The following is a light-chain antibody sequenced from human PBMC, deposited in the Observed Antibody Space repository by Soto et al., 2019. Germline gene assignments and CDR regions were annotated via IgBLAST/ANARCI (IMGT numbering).Light chain of an antibody. CDR2: GAS. CDR3: QQYSTWPLT. J-gene: IGKJ4*01. Sequence: EIVMTQSPATLSVSPGERATLSCRASQSVSSNLAWYQQKPGQAPRLLIYGASTRATGIPARFSGSGSGTEFTVTISSLQSEDLAVYYCQQYSTWPLTFGGGTTVEIK. V-gene: IGKV3-15*01. CDR1: QSVSSN.